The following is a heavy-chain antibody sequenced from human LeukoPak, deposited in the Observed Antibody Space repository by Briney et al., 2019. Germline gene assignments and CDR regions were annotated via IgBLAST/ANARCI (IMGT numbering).Heavy chain of an antibody. V-gene: IGHV4-61*01. CDR1: GGSISSSSYY. D-gene: IGHD6-19*01. CDR2: IYYSGST. J-gene: IGHJ5*02. CDR3: ARASSGWYNWFDP. Sequence: SETLSLTCTVSGGSISSSSYYWSWIRQSPGKGLEWIGYIYYSGSTNFNPSLKSRVTISVDTSKNQFSLKLSSVTAADTAVYHCARASSGWYNWFDPWGQGTLVTVSS.